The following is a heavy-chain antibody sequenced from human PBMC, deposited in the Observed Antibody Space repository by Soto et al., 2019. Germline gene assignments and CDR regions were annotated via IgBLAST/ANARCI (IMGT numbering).Heavy chain of an antibody. Sequence: QVQLVHSGAEVKKPGSSVKVSCKASGGTFSSYTISWVRQAPGQGLEWMGRIIPILGIANYAQKFQGRVTFTADKSTSTAYMEMSSLRSEDAAVYYCARERTDGGGCSCYSGVWGEGSLVTVSS. CDR3: ARERTDGGGCSCYSGV. J-gene: IGHJ4*02. CDR2: IIPILGIA. V-gene: IGHV1-69*04. CDR1: GGTFSSYT. D-gene: IGHD2-15*01.